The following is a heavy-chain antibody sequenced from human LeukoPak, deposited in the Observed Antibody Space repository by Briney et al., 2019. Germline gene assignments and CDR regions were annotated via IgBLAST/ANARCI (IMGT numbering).Heavy chain of an antibody. CDR1: GFTFSNYA. D-gene: IGHD6-13*01. CDR3: ARADRYGTTWYGRVDY. Sequence: GGSLRLSCGASGFTFSNYAMSWVRQAPGKGLESVSDIRSTGGTTAYADFVKGRLTISRDNSRNTLYLQMNSLRAEDTAVYYCARADRYGTTWYGRVDYWGQGTLVTVSS. CDR2: IRSTGGTT. J-gene: IGHJ4*02. V-gene: IGHV3-23*01.